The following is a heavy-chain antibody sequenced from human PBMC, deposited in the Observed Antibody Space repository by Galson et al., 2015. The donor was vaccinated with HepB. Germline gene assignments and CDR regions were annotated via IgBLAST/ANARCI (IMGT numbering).Heavy chain of an antibody. D-gene: IGHD3-9*01. CDR2: INPSGGST. V-gene: IGHV1-46*04. CDR1: GYTFTSYY. CDR3: ARGNVGALRYFYGMDV. Sequence: SVKVSCKASGYTFTSYYMHWVRQAPGQGLEWMGIINPSGGSTSYALKLQGRVTMTRDTSTSTVYMELSSLRSEDTAVYYCARGNVGALRYFYGMDVWGQGTTVTVSS. J-gene: IGHJ6*02.